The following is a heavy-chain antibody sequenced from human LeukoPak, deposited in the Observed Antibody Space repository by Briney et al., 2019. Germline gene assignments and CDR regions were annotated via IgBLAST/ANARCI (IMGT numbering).Heavy chain of an antibody. CDR3: TTLNYVWGTYPPDY. V-gene: IGHV3-73*01. CDR2: TRNKAHNYAT. CDR1: GFNFSGSA. D-gene: IGHD3-16*02. J-gene: IGHJ4*02. Sequence: GGSLKLSCAASGFNFSGSAIHWVRQASGKGPEWVGRTRNKAHNYATAYGASVQGRFSISRDESKTTAYLQMNSLKTEDTAVYYCTTLNYVWGTYPPDYWGQGTLVTVSS.